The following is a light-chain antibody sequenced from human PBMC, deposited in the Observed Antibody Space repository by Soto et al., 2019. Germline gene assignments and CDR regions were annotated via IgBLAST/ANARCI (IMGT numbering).Light chain of an antibody. Sequence: LTQPASVSGSPGQSITISCTGTSSDIGGHNYVSWYQQHPGKAPKLMIYEVSNRPSAASNRLSGSHPRNTASLTTSGLQAEDEADYYCSSYTASASLGVFGTGSKVAVL. V-gene: IGLV2-14*01. CDR3: SSYTASASLGV. CDR2: EVS. CDR1: SSDIGGHNY. J-gene: IGLJ1*01.